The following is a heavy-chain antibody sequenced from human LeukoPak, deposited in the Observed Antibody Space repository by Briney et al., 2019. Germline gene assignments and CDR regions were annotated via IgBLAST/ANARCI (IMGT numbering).Heavy chain of an antibody. J-gene: IGHJ4*02. CDR2: INPNSGGT. D-gene: IGHD2/OR15-2a*01. CDR3: ARGFDLLADY. Sequence: ASVKVSCKASGYTFTGYYMHWVRQAPGQGLEWMGWINPNSGGTNYAQEFQGRVTMTRDTSISTAYMELSRLRSDDTAVYYCARGFDLLADYWGQGTLVTVSS. V-gene: IGHV1-2*02. CDR1: GYTFTGYY.